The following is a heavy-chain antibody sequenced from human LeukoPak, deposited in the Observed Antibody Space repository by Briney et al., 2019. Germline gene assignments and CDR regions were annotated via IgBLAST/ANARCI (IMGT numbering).Heavy chain of an antibody. CDR1: GXTFTSND. CDR2: MNPHSGSV. D-gene: IGHD1-1*01. V-gene: IGHV1-8*01. J-gene: IGHJ5*02. CDR3: VRVPQRVPHNWFDP. Sequence: AXVKVSCKASGXTFTSNDINWVRQATGQGLEWMGWMNPHSGSVGYAQKFQGRVIMTWDTSISTAYMELSSLTSDDTAVYYCVRVPQRVPHNWFDPWGQGTLVTVSS.